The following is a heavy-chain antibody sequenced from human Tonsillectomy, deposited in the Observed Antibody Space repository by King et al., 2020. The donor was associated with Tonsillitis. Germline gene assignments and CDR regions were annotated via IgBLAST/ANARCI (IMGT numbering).Heavy chain of an antibody. V-gene: IGHV3-74*01. D-gene: IGHD5-12*01. CDR2: INSDGSST. Sequence: VQLVESGGGLVQPGGSLRLSCAASGFTFSSYWMHWVRQAPGKGLVWVSRINSDGSSTSYADSGKGRFTISRDNAKNTLYLQMNSLRAEDTAVYYCARDSGGYSGYDYWYFDLWGRGTLVTVSS. J-gene: IGHJ2*01. CDR1: GFTFSSYW. CDR3: ARDSGGYSGYDYWYFDL.